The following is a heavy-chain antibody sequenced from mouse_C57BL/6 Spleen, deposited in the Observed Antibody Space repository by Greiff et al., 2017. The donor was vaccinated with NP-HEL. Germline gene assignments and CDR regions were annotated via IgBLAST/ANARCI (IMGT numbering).Heavy chain of an antibody. J-gene: IGHJ3*01. CDR2: INPNYGTT. CDR1: GYSFTDYN. CDR3: ARGGFSTTVVAPFAY. Sequence: VQLQQSGPELVKPGASVKISCKASGYSFTDYNMNWVKQSNGKSLEWIGVINPNYGTTSYNQKFKGKATLTVDQSSSTAYMQLNSLTSEDSAVYYCARGGFSTTVVAPFAYWGQGTLVTVSA. V-gene: IGHV1-39*01. D-gene: IGHD1-1*01.